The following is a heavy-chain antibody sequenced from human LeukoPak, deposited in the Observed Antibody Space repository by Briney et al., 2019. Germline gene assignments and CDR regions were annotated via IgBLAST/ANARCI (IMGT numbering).Heavy chain of an antibody. CDR2: IYHSGST. J-gene: IGHJ5*02. Sequence: PSETLSLTCAVSGGSISSSNWWSWVRQPPGKGLEWIGEIYHSGSTNYNPSLKSRVTISVDKSKNQFSLKLSSVTAADTAVYYCARGVAAAGTDWFDPWGQGTLATVSS. V-gene: IGHV4-4*02. CDR3: ARGVAAAGTDWFDP. D-gene: IGHD6-13*01. CDR1: GGSISSSNW.